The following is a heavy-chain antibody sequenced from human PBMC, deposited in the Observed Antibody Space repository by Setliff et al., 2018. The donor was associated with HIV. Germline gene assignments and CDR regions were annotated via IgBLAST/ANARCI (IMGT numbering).Heavy chain of an antibody. Sequence: VSGPTLVNPTQTLTLTCTLSGLSLNISDVGVGWLRQPPGKALEWLALIYWNDDKRYSPSLKSRVTVTKDTAKNQVVLTMTNMDPADTATYFCAHSPDTWYFGEYFRHWGQGTLVTVST. CDR1: GLSLNISDVG. CDR3: AHSPDTWYFGEYFRH. D-gene: IGHD3-9*01. J-gene: IGHJ1*01. V-gene: IGHV2-5*01. CDR2: IYWNDDK.